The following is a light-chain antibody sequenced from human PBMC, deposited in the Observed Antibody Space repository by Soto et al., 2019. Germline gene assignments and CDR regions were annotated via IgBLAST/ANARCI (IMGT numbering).Light chain of an antibody. CDR3: CSHAGGSSWV. CDR2: DVT. Sequence: QSVLTQPRSVSGSPGQSDTISCTGTSGDVGAYDRVSWYQHHPTKAPKLIIYDVTNRPSGVPYRFSGSKSGSTASLTISGLQAEDEADYYCCSHAGGSSWVFGGGTKLTVL. V-gene: IGLV2-11*01. J-gene: IGLJ3*02. CDR1: SGDVGAYDR.